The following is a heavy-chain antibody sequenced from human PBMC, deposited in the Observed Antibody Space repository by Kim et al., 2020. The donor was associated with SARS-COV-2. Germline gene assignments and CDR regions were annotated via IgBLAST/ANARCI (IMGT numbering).Heavy chain of an antibody. V-gene: IGHV3-15*01. CDR2: SKPDGGTT. Sequence: SKPDGGTTDYAAPVKGRFTISRDDSKNTLYLQVNSLKTDDSGVYYCTTAQNWGQRTLVTVSP. CDR3: TTAQN. J-gene: IGHJ4*02.